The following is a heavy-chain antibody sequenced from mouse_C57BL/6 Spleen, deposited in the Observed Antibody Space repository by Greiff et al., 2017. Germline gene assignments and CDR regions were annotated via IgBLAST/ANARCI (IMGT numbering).Heavy chain of an antibody. Sequence: QVHVQQSGAELVKPGASVKMSCKASGYTFTTYPIEWMKQNHGKSLEWIGNFHPSNDDTKYNEKFKGKATLTVEKSSSTVYMELSRLTSEDSAVYYCARRAPYGYFAYWGQGTLVTVSA. J-gene: IGHJ3*01. V-gene: IGHV1-47*01. CDR2: FHPSNDDT. CDR3: ARRAPYGYFAY. CDR1: GYTFTTYP. D-gene: IGHD2-2*01.